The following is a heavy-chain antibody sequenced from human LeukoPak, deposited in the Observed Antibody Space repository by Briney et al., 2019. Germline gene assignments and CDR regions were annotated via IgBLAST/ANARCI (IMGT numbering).Heavy chain of an antibody. CDR3: ARDKAHTYGYYFDP. D-gene: IGHD5-18*01. CDR2: ISYGTT. CDR1: GGAISTYY. Sequence: SETLSLTCSVSGGAISTYYWNWIRQSPGQGLEWIGHISYGTTDYNPSLKSRVTISADTSKNQISLTLTSVTADDTAVHYCARDKAHTYGYYFDPWGQGTQVLVSS. V-gene: IGHV4-59*01. J-gene: IGHJ4*02.